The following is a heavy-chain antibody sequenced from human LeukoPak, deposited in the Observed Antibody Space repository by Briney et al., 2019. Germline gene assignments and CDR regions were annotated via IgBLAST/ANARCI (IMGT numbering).Heavy chain of an antibody. V-gene: IGHV1-69*06. Sequence: SVKVSCKASGGTFSNYAISWVRPAPGQGLEWMGGIIPIFGTANYAQEFQGRLTITADKSTSTAYMELSSLRSEDTAVYYCARVRFGELYFDYWGQGTLVTVSS. CDR3: ARVRFGELYFDY. J-gene: IGHJ4*02. CDR1: GGTFSNYA. CDR2: IIPIFGTA. D-gene: IGHD3-10*01.